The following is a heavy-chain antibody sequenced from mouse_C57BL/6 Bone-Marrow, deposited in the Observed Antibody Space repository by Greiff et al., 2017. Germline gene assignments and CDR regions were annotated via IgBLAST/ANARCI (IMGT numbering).Heavy chain of an antibody. D-gene: IGHD1-1*01. J-gene: IGHJ2*01. V-gene: IGHV5-4*01. CDR1: GFTFSSYA. Sequence: EVMFVESGGGLVKPGGSLKLSCAASGFTFSSYAMSWVRQTPEKRLEWVATISDGGSYTYYPDNVKGRFTISRDNAKNNLYLQMSHLKSEDTAMYYCARDWSGSSYFDYWGQGTTLTVSS. CDR2: ISDGGSYT. CDR3: ARDWSGSSYFDY.